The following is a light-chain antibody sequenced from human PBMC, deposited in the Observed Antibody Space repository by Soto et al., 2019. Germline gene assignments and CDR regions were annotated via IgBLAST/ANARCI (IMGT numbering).Light chain of an antibody. V-gene: IGKV1-6*02. J-gene: IGKJ4*01. CDR1: QGIGND. CDR3: LQDYNYPLT. Sequence: AIQMTQSPSSLSASVGDRVTITCRASQGIGNDLGWYQRKPGRAPNLLIYAASTLQSGFPSRFSGSGSDTDFTLTISSLQPEDFATYFCLQDYNYPLTFGGGTKVEIK. CDR2: AAS.